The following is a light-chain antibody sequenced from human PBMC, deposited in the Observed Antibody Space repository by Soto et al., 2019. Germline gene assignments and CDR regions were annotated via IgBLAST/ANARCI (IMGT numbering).Light chain of an antibody. CDR2: KAS. Sequence: DIQMTQSPSTLSASVGDRVTITCRASQSISSWLAWYQQKPGKAPKLLIDKASSLESGVPSRFSGSGSGTEFTLTISSLQPDDFASYYCQQYNSYSPMYTFGQGTKLEIK. V-gene: IGKV1-5*03. CDR3: QQYNSYSPMYT. J-gene: IGKJ2*01. CDR1: QSISSW.